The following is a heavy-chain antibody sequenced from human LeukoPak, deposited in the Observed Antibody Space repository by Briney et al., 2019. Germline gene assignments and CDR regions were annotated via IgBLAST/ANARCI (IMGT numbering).Heavy chain of an antibody. V-gene: IGHV3-48*04. Sequence: GGSLRLSCAASGFTFSSYSMNWVRQAPGKGLEWVSYISSSSSTIYYADSVKGRFTISRDNAKNSLYLQMNSLRAEDTAVYYCARDEVDSSSWYNWFDPWGQGTLVTVSS. CDR1: GFTFSSYS. D-gene: IGHD6-13*01. J-gene: IGHJ5*02. CDR3: ARDEVDSSSWYNWFDP. CDR2: ISSSSSTI.